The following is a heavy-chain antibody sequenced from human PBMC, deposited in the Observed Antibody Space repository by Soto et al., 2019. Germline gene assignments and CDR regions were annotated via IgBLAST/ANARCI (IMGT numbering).Heavy chain of an antibody. V-gene: IGHV3-23*01. J-gene: IGHJ4*02. CDR1: GFTFSSYA. CDR3: TKSYYYGSGSYTGGVFDS. Sequence: GGSLRLSCAASGFTFSSYAMSWIRQAPGKGLEWVSAISVSGGSTYYADSVKGRFTISRDNSKNTLYLQMNSLRAEDTAVYYCTKSYYYGSGSYTGGVFDSWGQGTVVTVSS. D-gene: IGHD3-10*01. CDR2: ISVSGGST.